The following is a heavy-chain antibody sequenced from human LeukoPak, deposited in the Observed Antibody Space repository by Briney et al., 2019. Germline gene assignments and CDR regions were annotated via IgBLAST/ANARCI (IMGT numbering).Heavy chain of an antibody. J-gene: IGHJ6*03. Sequence: GESLKISCKGSGYSFTSYWIGRVRQMPGKGLEWMGIIYPGDSDTRYSPSFQGQVTISADKSISTAYLQWSSLKASDTAMYYCARISPDFWSGYYYSGYYYYMDVWGKGTTVTVSS. CDR2: IYPGDSDT. V-gene: IGHV5-51*01. D-gene: IGHD3-3*01. CDR3: ARISPDFWSGYYYSGYYYYMDV. CDR1: GYSFTSYW.